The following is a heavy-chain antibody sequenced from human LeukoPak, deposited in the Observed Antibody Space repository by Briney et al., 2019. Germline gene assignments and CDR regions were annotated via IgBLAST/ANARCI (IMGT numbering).Heavy chain of an antibody. CDR3: ARVDDDSSGYFDY. CDR1: GGTFSSYA. CDR2: IIPIFGTA. D-gene: IGHD3-22*01. V-gene: IGHV1-69*06. Sequence: ASVKVSCKASGGTFSSYAISWVRQAPGQGLEWMGGIIPIFGTANYAQKFQGRVTITADKSTSTAYMELSSLRSEDTAVYYCARVDDDSSGYFDYWGQGTLVTVSS. J-gene: IGHJ4*02.